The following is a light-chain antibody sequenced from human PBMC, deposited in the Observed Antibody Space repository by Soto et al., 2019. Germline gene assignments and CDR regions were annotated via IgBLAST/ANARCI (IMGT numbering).Light chain of an antibody. CDR3: SSHAGRNKYVL. CDR2: EVN. V-gene: IGLV2-8*01. J-gene: IGLJ2*01. Sequence: QSALTQPPSASGSPGQSVTISCTGTSSDVGYYNYVSWYQQHPGKAPKLMIFEVNARPSGVPDRFSGSRSGNTAPLTVSGLQAEDEAVYYCSSHAGRNKYVLFGGGTKLTVL. CDR1: SSDVGYYNY.